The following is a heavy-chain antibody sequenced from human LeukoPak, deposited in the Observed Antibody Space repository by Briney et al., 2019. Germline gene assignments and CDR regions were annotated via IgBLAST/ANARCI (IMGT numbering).Heavy chain of an antibody. D-gene: IGHD2-15*01. CDR2: INHSGST. Sequence: SSETLSLTCAVYGGSFSGYYWSWIRQSPGKGLEWIGEINHSGSTNYNPSLKSRVTISVDTSKNQFSLKLSSVTAADTAVYYCARAVVVAATPYHYYYYYMDVWGKGTTVTISS. V-gene: IGHV4-34*01. CDR3: ARAVVVAATPYHYYYYYMDV. CDR1: GGSFSGYY. J-gene: IGHJ6*03.